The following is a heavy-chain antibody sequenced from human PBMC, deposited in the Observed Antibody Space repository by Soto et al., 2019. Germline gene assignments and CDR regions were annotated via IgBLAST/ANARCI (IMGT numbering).Heavy chain of an antibody. J-gene: IGHJ4*02. CDR3: AHSRGYYFPDY. D-gene: IGHD3-22*01. CDR1: GFSLSTSGAG. V-gene: IGHV2-5*01. CDR2: IYWNDDK. Sequence: QITLKESGPTLVKPTQTLTLTCTFSGFSLSTSGAGVGWIRQPPGKALEWLALIYWNDDKRYSPSLKSRLTITTDTSKNQVVLTMTNMDPVDTATYYCAHSRGYYFPDYWGQGTLVTVSS.